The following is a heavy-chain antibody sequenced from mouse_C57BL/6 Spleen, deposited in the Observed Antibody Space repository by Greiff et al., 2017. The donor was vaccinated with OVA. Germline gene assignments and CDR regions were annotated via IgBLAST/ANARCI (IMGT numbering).Heavy chain of an antibody. CDR2: ISDGGSYT. J-gene: IGHJ1*03. CDR1: GFTFSSYA. D-gene: IGHD1-1*01. CDR3: ARNYCGSSAWYFDV. V-gene: IGHV5-4*01. Sequence: EVHLVESGGGLVKPGGSLKLSCAASGFTFSSYAMSWVRQTPEKRLEWVATISDGGSYTYYPDNVKGRFTISRDNAKNNLYLQMSHLKSEDTAMYYCARNYCGSSAWYFDVWGTGTTVTVSS.